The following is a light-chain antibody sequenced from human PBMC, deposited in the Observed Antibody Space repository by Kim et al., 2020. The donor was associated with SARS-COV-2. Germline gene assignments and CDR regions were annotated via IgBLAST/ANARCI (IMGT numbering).Light chain of an antibody. J-gene: IGKJ1*01. CDR3: PLTYSASRT. CDR1: QGISRF. Sequence: DIQMTQSPSSLSASVGDRVTITCRASQGISRFLNWYQQKPGKAPKLLIYTASSLQSGVPSRFTGSGSEIDFTLTISSLQPEDFATYYCPLTYSASRTFGHGTKVDIK. V-gene: IGKV1-39*01. CDR2: TAS.